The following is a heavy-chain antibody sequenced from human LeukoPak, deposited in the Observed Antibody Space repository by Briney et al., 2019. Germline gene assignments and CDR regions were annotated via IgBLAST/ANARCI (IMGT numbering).Heavy chain of an antibody. Sequence: GTSLRLSCAASGFTFSSYGMHWVRQVPGKGLEWVAVISSGGGDTNYVDSVKGRFTISRDNSMNTLYLQMNSLRADGTAVYYCAKGKDTNTWYGNWFDPWGQGTLVTVSS. V-gene: IGHV3-30*18. J-gene: IGHJ5*02. D-gene: IGHD6-13*01. CDR2: ISSGGGDT. CDR1: GFTFSSYG. CDR3: AKGKDTNTWYGNWFDP.